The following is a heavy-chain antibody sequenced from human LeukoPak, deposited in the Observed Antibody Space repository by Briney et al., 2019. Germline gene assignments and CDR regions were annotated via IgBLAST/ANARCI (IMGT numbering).Heavy chain of an antibody. J-gene: IGHJ4*02. CDR1: GFPFDNYG. CDR2: ITWNGGIT. D-gene: IGHD6-19*01. CDR3: ARDGPVAGVELDQ. V-gene: IGHV3-20*04. Sequence: PGGSLRFSCAASGFPFDNYGMAWVRQAPGKGLEWVSGITWNGGITAYADSVKGRFTISRDNAKNSLYLQMNSLRAEDTALYYCARDGPVAGVELDQWGQGTLVTVSS.